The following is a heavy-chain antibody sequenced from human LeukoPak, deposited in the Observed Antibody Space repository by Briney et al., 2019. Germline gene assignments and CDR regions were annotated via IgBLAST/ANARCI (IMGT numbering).Heavy chain of an antibody. CDR1: GFTFSSYA. Sequence: KPGGSLRLSCAASGFTFSSYAMSWVRQAPGKGLEWVSAISGSGGSTYYADSVKGRFTISRDNSKNTLYLQMNSLRAEDTAVYYCANDVGSAAAGNRWFDPWGQGTLVTVSS. V-gene: IGHV3-23*01. CDR2: ISGSGGST. CDR3: ANDVGSAAAGNRWFDP. J-gene: IGHJ5*02. D-gene: IGHD6-13*01.